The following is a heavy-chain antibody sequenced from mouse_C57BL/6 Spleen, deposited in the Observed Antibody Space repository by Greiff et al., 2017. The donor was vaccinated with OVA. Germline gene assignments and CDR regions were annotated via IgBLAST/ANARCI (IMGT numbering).Heavy chain of an antibody. V-gene: IGHV5-4*01. D-gene: IGHD2-1*01. CDR1: GFTFSSYA. CDR2: ISDGGSYT. Sequence: EVQGVESGGGLVKPGGSLKLSCAASGFTFSSYAMSWVRQTPEKRLEWVATISDGGSYTYYPDNVKGRFTISRDNAKNNLYLQMSHLKSEDTAMYYCARATMVTLYAMDYWGQGTSVTVSS. CDR3: ARATMVTLYAMDY. J-gene: IGHJ4*01.